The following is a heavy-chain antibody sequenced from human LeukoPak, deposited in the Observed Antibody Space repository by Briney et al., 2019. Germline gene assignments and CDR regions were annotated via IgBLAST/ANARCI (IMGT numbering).Heavy chain of an antibody. CDR2: IIPILGIA. V-gene: IGHV1-69*04. CDR1: GGTFSSYA. J-gene: IGHJ6*02. Sequence: SVKVSCKASGGTFSSYAISWVRQAPGQGLEWMGRIIPILGIANYAQKFQGRVTTTADKSTSTAYMELSSLRSEDTAVYYCARSPYSSSWKLPGMDVWGQGTTVTVSS. CDR3: ARSPYSSSWKLPGMDV. D-gene: IGHD6-13*01.